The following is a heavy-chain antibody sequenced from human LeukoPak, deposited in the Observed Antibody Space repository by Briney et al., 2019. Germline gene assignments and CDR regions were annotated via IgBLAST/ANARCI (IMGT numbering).Heavy chain of an antibody. J-gene: IGHJ4*02. V-gene: IGHV3-30*02. D-gene: IGHD6-19*01. CDR2: IRHDGSDT. Sequence: GGSLRLSCTASGFTFSFYGMYWVRQAPDKGLEWVTFIRHDGSDTFYTDSVKGRFTVSRDNSRNTLFLELKSLTAEDTGVYYCAKEHTGWSFDYWGQGTVVTVSS. CDR3: AKEHTGWSFDY. CDR1: GFTFSFYG.